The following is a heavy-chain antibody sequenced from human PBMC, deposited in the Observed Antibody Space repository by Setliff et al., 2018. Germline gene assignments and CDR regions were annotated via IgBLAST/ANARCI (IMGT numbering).Heavy chain of an antibody. CDR3: ARMSGFQYMDV. CDR2: IYTSWST. Sequence: KASETLSLTCSVSGGSISSGSDYWTWIRQPAGKGLEWIGHIYTSWSTNYNPSLKSRVTISLDTSKNQFSLSLSSLTAADTAVYYCARMSGFQYMDVWGKGTTVTVSS. D-gene: IGHD3-3*01. V-gene: IGHV4-61*09. CDR1: GGSISSGSDY. J-gene: IGHJ6*03.